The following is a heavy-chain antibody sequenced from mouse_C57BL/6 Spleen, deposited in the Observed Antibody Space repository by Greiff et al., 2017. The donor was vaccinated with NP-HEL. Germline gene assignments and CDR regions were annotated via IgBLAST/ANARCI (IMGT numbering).Heavy chain of an antibody. V-gene: IGHV5-2*01. CDR2: INSDGGST. J-gene: IGHJ4*01. Sequence: EVQVVESGGGLVQPGESLKLSCESNEYEFPSHDMSWVRKTPEKRLELVAAINSDGGSTYYPDTMERRFIISRDNTKKTLYLQMSSLRSEDTALYYCARHGQDSSGPYYAMDYWGQGTSVTVSS. CDR3: ARHGQDSSGPYYAMDY. D-gene: IGHD3-2*02. CDR1: EYEFPSHD.